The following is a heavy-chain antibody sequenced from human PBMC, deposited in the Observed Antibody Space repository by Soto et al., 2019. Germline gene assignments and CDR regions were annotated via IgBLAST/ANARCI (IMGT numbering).Heavy chain of an antibody. Sequence: EVQLVESGGGLVQPGRSLRLSCAASGFTFDDYAMHWVPQGPGKGLEWVSGISWNSGSIGYADSVKGRFTISRDNAKNSLYLQMNSLRAEDTALYYCAKGENYDFWSGPNNWFDPWGQGTLVTVSS. CDR1: GFTFDDYA. D-gene: IGHD3-3*01. V-gene: IGHV3-9*01. CDR3: AKGENYDFWSGPNNWFDP. CDR2: ISWNSGSI. J-gene: IGHJ5*02.